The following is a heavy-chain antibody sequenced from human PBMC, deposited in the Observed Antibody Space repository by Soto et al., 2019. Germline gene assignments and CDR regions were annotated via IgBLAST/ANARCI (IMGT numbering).Heavy chain of an antibody. D-gene: IGHD6-13*01. CDR3: AKVGGIAAAGTRRVGPNYWLDP. CDR2: ISGSGGST. J-gene: IGHJ5*02. V-gene: IGHV3-23*01. Sequence: GGSLRLSCAASGFTFSSYAMSWVRQAPGKGLEWVSAISGSGGSTYYADSVKGRFTISRDNSKNTLYLQMNSLRAEDTAVYYCAKVGGIAAAGTRRVGPNYWLDPWGQGTLVTVSS. CDR1: GFTFSSYA.